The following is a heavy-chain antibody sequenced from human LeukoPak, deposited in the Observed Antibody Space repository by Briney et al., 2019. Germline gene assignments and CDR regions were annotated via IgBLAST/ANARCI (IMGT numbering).Heavy chain of an antibody. Sequence: PGGSLSLSCAASGFTFSAFWMTWVRQAPGKGLEWVANIKQDGSEKYYVDSLRGRFTISRDNAENSPYLEINSLRAGDTAVYYCARGIWFGEFVDFWGQGTLVAVSS. CDR3: ARGIWFGEFVDF. CDR2: IKQDGSEK. J-gene: IGHJ4*02. CDR1: GFTFSAFW. V-gene: IGHV3-7*01. D-gene: IGHD3-10*01.